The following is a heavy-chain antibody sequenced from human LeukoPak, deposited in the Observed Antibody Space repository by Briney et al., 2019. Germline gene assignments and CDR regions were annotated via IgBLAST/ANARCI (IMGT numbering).Heavy chain of an antibody. D-gene: IGHD3-10*01. CDR3: ARGYGSGSYST. V-gene: IGHV4-4*07. CDR1: GGSIRGDY. Sequence: PSETLSLTCTVSGGSIRGDYFSWIRQPAGKGLEWIGRIYTSGTTIYNPSLESRVSMSIDTATNQFSLKVNSVTAADTAVYFCARGYGSGSYSTWGQGTLVSVSS. CDR2: IYTSGTT. J-gene: IGHJ5*02.